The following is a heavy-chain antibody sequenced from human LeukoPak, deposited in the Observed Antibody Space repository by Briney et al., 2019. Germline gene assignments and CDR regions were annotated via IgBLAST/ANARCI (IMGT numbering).Heavy chain of an antibody. Sequence: GGSLRLSCAASGFTFSSYAMSWVRQAPGKGLEWVSAISGSGGSTYYADSVKGRFTISRDNSKNTLYLQMNSLRAEDTAVYYCAKDSYSGSYIYYYGMDVWGQGTTVTLSS. CDR2: ISGSGGST. CDR3: AKDSYSGSYIYYYGMDV. J-gene: IGHJ6*02. CDR1: GFTFSSYA. D-gene: IGHD3-10*01. V-gene: IGHV3-23*01.